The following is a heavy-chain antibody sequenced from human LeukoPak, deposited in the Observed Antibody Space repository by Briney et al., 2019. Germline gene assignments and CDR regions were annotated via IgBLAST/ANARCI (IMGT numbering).Heavy chain of an antibody. CDR1: GFTVSSNY. D-gene: IGHD3-10*01. CDR3: ASPYYYGSGSYNLGAFDI. V-gene: IGHV3-66*01. Sequence: GGSLRLSCAASGFTVSSNYMSWVRQAPGKGLEWVSVIYSGGSTYYADSVKGRFTISRDNSKNTLYLQVNSLRAEDTAVYYCASPYYYGSGSYNLGAFDIWGQGTMVTVSS. J-gene: IGHJ3*02. CDR2: IYSGGST.